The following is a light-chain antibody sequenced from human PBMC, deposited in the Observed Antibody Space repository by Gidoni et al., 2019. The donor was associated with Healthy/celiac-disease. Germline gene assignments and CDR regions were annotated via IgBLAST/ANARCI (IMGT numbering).Light chain of an antibody. J-gene: IGKJ1*01. CDR3: QQSYTTPWT. CDR1: QSISSY. CDR2: AAS. Sequence: DIQMTQSPSSLSASVGDRVTITCRASQSISSYLNWYQQQPGKAPKFLIYAASSLQSGVPSRFSGSGSGTDFTLTISSLQPEDFATYYCQQSYTTPWTFGQGTKVEIK. V-gene: IGKV1-39*01.